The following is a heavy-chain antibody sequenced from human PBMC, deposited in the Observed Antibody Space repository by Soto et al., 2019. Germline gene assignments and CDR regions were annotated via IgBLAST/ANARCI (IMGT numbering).Heavy chain of an antibody. CDR2: ISSSSSTM. CDR1: GFPFSSYN. Sequence: GGSLRLSCAASGFPFSSYNMNWVRQAPGKGLEWVSCISSSSSTMYYADSVKGRFTISRDNSKNTLYLQMNSLRAEDTAVYYCAKDGSGSSPIDHYYYGMDVWGQGTTVTVSS. J-gene: IGHJ6*02. CDR3: AKDGSGSSPIDHYYYGMDV. D-gene: IGHD3-10*01. V-gene: IGHV3-48*01.